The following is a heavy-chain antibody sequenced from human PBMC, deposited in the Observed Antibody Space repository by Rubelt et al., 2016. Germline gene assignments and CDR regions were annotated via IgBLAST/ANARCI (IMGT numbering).Heavy chain of an antibody. V-gene: IGHV3-64*01. Sequence: TGDANSVKGRFTISRDNSKNTLYLQMGSLRAEDTAVYYCATDRGENKYFDYWGQGTLVIVSS. CDR2: T. J-gene: IGHJ4*02. D-gene: IGHD1/OR15-1a*01. CDR3: ATDRGENKYFDY.